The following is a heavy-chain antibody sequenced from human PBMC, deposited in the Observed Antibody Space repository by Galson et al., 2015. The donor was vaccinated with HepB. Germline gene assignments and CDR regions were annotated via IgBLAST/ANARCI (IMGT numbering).Heavy chain of an antibody. CDR1: GYTFTSYA. V-gene: IGHV1-3*01. CDR3: ARAPIAGY. Sequence: SVKVSCKASGYTFTSYAMHWVRQAPGQRLEWMGWINAGNGSTKYSQKFQGRVTITRDTSASTAYMELSSLRSEDTAVYYCARAPIAGYWGQGTLVTVSS. CDR2: INAGNGST. D-gene: IGHD1-26*01. J-gene: IGHJ4*02.